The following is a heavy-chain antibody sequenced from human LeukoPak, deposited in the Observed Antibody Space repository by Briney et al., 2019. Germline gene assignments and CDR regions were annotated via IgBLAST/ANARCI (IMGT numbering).Heavy chain of an antibody. CDR2: IYPGDSDT. Sequence: GESLKISCKGFGYSFTSYWIGWVRQMPGKGLEWMGIIYPGDSDTRYSPSFQGQVTISADKSVSTAYLQWNSLKASDTAMYYCARASGSGTYSAFDYWVEGTLVTVSS. J-gene: IGHJ4*02. CDR3: ARASGSGTYSAFDY. V-gene: IGHV5-51*01. D-gene: IGHD3-10*01. CDR1: GYSFTSYW.